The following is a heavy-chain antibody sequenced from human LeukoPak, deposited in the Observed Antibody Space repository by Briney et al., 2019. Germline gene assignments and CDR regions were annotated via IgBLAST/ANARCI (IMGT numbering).Heavy chain of an antibody. CDR2: ISYDGSNK. Sequence: GGSLRLSCAASGFTFSSYAMHWVRQAPGKGLEWVAVISYDGSNKYYADSVKGRFTISRDNSKNTLYPQMNSLRAEDTAVYYCARDPRDCSSTSCGYLDYWGQGTLVTVSS. CDR3: ARDPRDCSSTSCGYLDY. V-gene: IGHV3-30*04. J-gene: IGHJ4*02. CDR1: GFTFSSYA. D-gene: IGHD2-2*01.